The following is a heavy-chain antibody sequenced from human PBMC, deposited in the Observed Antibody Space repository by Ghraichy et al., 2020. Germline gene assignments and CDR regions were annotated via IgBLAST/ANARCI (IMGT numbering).Heavy chain of an antibody. CDR3: ARAPYDDDGFYDDGFDV. CDR2: IYNSGTT. V-gene: IGHV4-30-2*01. D-gene: IGHD3-22*01. J-gene: IGHJ3*01. CDR1: GGSISSGSFS. Sequence: LSLTCAVSGGSISSGSFSWSWIRQPPGKGLEWSGYIYNSGTTYYKPSLKSRVTISLDDSKNQFSLKLSSVTAADTAVYYCARAPYDDDGFYDDGFDVWGQGIMFTVSS.